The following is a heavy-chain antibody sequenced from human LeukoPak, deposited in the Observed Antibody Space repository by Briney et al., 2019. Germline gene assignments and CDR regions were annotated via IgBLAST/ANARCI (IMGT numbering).Heavy chain of an antibody. Sequence: GGSLRLSCAASGFTFDNYAMTWVRQLPGKGLEWVSVVSTNGVSAFYADSVEGRFSISRDNSKNMVYLQMNSLRVEDTAVYYCAKSTRYCTGGTCNSFDYWGQGTQVSVSS. CDR2: VSTNGVSA. V-gene: IGHV3-23*01. J-gene: IGHJ4*02. CDR1: GFTFDNYA. CDR3: AKSTRYCTGGTCNSFDY. D-gene: IGHD2-15*01.